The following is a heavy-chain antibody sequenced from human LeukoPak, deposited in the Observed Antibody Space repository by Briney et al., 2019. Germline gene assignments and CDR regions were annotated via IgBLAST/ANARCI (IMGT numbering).Heavy chain of an antibody. CDR2: ISYDGSNK. CDR3: ARDPPTDSSGYYYRLPNWHFDL. D-gene: IGHD3-22*01. V-gene: IGHV3-30-3*01. J-gene: IGHJ2*01. CDR1: GFTFSSYA. Sequence: GGSLRLSCAASGFTFSSYAMHWVRQAPGKGLEWVAVISYDGSNKYYADSVKGRFTISRDNSKNTLYLQMNSLRAEDTAVYYCARDPPTDSSGYYYRLPNWHFDLWGRGTLVTVSS.